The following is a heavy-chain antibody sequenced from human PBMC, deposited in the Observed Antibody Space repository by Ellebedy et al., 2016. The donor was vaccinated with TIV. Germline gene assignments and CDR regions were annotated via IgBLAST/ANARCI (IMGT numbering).Heavy chain of an antibody. D-gene: IGHD1-26*01. CDR2: IHYSGST. J-gene: IGHJ4*02. CDR3: ARIDVGVLFPVGMDH. V-gene: IGHV4-39*01. CDR1: SGSISRSSYY. Sequence: SETLSLTCTVSSGSISRSSYYWGWIRQPPGKGLEWIGSIHYSGSTYYNPSLKSRVTISVDTSNNQFSLKLTSVTAADTAVYYCARIDVGVLFPVGMDHWGQGTLVTVSS.